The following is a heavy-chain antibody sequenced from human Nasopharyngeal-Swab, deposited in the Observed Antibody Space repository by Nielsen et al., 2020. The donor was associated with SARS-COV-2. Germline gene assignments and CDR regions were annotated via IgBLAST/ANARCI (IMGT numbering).Heavy chain of an antibody. CDR1: GVSISSQY. V-gene: IGHV4-59*11. Sequence: SETLSLTCTVSGVSISSQYWSWIRQPPGKGLEWIGYISHNSGINYNPSLKSRVTMFMDTSKNQFSLKLRSVTAADTAVYSCAKEGATGWFDPWGQGTLVTVSS. CDR2: ISHNSGI. CDR3: AKEGATGWFDP. J-gene: IGHJ5*02.